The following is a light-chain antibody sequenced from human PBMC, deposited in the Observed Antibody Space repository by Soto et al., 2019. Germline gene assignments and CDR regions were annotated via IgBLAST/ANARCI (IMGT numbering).Light chain of an antibody. CDR1: QSVGNY. CDR2: AAS. J-gene: IGKJ1*01. Sequence: DIQMTQSPSSLSASVGDRVTITCRASQSVGNYLGWYQQKPGKAPRLLLHAASNLQSGVPSRFSGCGSGTDFTLTRSFLQPEDFATYYCQHSHTFPQTFGQGTKVEI. V-gene: IGKV1-39*01. CDR3: QHSHTFPQT.